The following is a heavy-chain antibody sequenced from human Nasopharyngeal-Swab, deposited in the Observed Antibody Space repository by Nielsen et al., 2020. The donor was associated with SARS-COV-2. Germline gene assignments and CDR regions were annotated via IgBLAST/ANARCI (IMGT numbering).Heavy chain of an antibody. J-gene: IGHJ5*02. CDR1: GGSISSSSYY. CDR2: IYYSGIT. D-gene: IGHD3-10*02. CDR3: ARHFSFSDVPYVRHWFDP. V-gene: IGHV4-39*01. Sequence: SATLSLTCTVSGGSISSSSYYWGWIRQPPGTGLELLGSIYYSGITYYNPSLKSRVTISVDMSKNQFSLKLSSVTAADTAVYYCARHFSFSDVPYVRHWFDPWGQGTLVTVSS.